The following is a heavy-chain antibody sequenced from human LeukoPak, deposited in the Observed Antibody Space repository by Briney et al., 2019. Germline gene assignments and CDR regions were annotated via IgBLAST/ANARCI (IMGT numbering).Heavy chain of an antibody. CDR1: GGSFSGYY. J-gene: IGHJ5*02. CDR2: INHSGST. CDR3: ARFRRGYCSSTSCYGWFDP. D-gene: IGHD2-2*01. V-gene: IGHV4-34*01. Sequence: PSETLSLTCAVYGGSFSGYYWSWIRQPPGKGLEWIGEINHSGSTTYNPYLKSRVTISVDTSKNQSTLELNSVTAADTAVYNCARFRRGYCSSTSCYGWFDPWGQGTLVTVSS.